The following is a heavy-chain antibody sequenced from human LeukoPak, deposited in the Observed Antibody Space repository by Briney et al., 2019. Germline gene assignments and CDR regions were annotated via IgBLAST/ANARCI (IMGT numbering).Heavy chain of an antibody. J-gene: IGHJ4*02. Sequence: GSLRLSCAASGFTVSSNYMSWVRQAPGKGLEWVSVIYSGGSTYYADSVKGRFTISRDNSKNTLYLQMNSLRAEDTAVYYCARGTYYDILTGYGPFDYWGQGTLVTVSS. CDR3: ARGTYYDILTGYGPFDY. CDR1: GFTVSSNY. V-gene: IGHV3-66*01. D-gene: IGHD3-9*01. CDR2: IYSGGST.